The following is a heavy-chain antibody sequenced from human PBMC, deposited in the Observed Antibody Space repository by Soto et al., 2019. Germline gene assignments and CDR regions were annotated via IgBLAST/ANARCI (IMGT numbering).Heavy chain of an antibody. D-gene: IGHD3-3*01. V-gene: IGHV3-30-3*01. J-gene: IGHJ4*02. CDR2: ITYDGSKK. CDR1: GFTFSSYA. CDR3: ARVGTTMLRFLEWFARNFDY. Sequence: GGSLRLSCAASGFTFSSYAMHWVRQAPGKGLEWVAVITYDGSKKYYADSVKGRFTISRDNSKNTLYLQMNSLRAEDTAVYYCARVGTTMLRFLEWFARNFDYWGQGTLVTVSS.